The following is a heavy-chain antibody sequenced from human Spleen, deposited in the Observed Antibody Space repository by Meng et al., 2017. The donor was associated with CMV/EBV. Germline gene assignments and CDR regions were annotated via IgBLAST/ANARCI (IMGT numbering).Heavy chain of an antibody. Sequence: GESLKISCAASGFTFSSYWMHWVRQAPGKGLVWVAVISFDGKNTYYADSMKGRFTISRDNSKSTLYLQMNSLTIEDTAVYFCARGEMTTPPAEYFLHWGQGTLVTVSS. V-gene: IGHV3-30*03. CDR2: ISFDGKNT. J-gene: IGHJ1*01. CDR3: ARGEMTTPPAEYFLH. D-gene: IGHD5-24*01. CDR1: GFTFSSYW.